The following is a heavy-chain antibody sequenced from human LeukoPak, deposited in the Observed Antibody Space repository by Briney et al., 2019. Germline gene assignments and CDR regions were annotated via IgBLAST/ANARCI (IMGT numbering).Heavy chain of an antibody. CDR1: GYTFTSYD. CDR2: MNPNSGNA. J-gene: IGHJ4*02. Sequence: ASVTVSFKASGYTFTSYDISWVRQATGQGLEWMGWMNPNSGNAGYAQKFQGRVTMTRNTSISTAYMELSSLRSEDTAVYYCARGLSQWLGTGVDYWGQGTLVTVSS. D-gene: IGHD6-19*01. CDR3: ARGLSQWLGTGVDY. V-gene: IGHV1-8*01.